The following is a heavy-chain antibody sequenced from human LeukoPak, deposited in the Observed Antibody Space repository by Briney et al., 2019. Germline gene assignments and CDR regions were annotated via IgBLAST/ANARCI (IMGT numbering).Heavy chain of an antibody. CDR2: INPAGSET. CDR3: ATFGLVAALDL. V-gene: IGHV3-7*01. J-gene: IGHJ4*02. CDR1: GFSFNGYW. D-gene: IGHD5-12*01. Sequence: GGSLRLSCAASGFSFNGYWMAWFRQAPGTGLEWVANINPAGSETFHVDPVKGRFSISRDHAKNLVYLQMNSLRAEDTAAYYCATFGLVAALDLWGQGTLVTVSS.